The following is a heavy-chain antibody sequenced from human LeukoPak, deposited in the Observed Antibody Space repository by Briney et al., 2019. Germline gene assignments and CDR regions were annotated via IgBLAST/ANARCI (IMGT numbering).Heavy chain of an antibody. CDR2: ISGSGDST. Sequence: GGSLRLSCEGSAFIFSGHWMNWVRQAPGKGLEWVSAISGSGDSTFNADSVKGRFTNSRDNSKNTLYLQMNSLRAEDTALYYCATSTVAKYDYWGQGTLVAVSS. CDR1: AFIFSGHW. J-gene: IGHJ4*02. D-gene: IGHD4-11*01. CDR3: ATSTVAKYDY. V-gene: IGHV3-23*01.